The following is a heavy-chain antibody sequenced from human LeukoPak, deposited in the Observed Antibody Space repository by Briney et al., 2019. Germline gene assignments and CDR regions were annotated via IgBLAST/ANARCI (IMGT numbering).Heavy chain of an antibody. Sequence: GASVKVSCKASGYTFTGYYVHWVRQVPGQGLEWMGWINPNRSATNFPQKFQGRVTLTRDTSITTAYMELSRLRSDDTAVYYCARVLRDGYNNGNFQHWGQRTLVTVSS. J-gene: IGHJ1*01. CDR1: GYTFTGYY. CDR2: INPNRSAT. CDR3: ARVLRDGYNNGNFQH. D-gene: IGHD5-24*01. V-gene: IGHV1-2*02.